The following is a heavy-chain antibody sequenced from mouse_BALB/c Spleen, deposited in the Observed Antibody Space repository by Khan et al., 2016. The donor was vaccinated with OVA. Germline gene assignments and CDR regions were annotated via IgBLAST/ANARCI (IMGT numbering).Heavy chain of an antibody. Sequence: EVQLQESGPGLVKPSQSLSLTCTVTGYSITSDYAWNWIRQFPGNKLEWMGYISYSGNTKYNPSLTSRISITRDTSQNRFFLQVNSVTAEDRATYYCARIYGGDFDYWGQGTTLTVSS. D-gene: IGHD1-1*01. CDR3: ARIYGGDFDY. CDR1: GYSITSDYA. J-gene: IGHJ2*01. V-gene: IGHV3-2*02. CDR2: ISYSGNT.